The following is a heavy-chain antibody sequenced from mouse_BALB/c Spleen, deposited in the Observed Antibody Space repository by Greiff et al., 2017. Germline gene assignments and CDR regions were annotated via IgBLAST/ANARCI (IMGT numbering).Heavy chain of an antibody. CDR3: TREAYSPFAY. J-gene: IGHJ3*01. CDR2: IYPSDSYT. V-gene: IGHV1-69*02. Sequence: QVQLQQPGAELVKPGASVKLSCKASGYTFTSYWMHWVKQRPGQGLEWIGNIYPSDSYTNYNQKFKDKATLTVDKSSSTAYMQLSSPTSEDSAVYYCTREAYSPFAYWGQGTLVTVSA. CDR1: GYTFTSYW. D-gene: IGHD2-10*01.